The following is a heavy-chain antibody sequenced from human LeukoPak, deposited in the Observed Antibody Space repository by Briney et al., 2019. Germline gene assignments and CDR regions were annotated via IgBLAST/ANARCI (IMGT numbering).Heavy chain of an antibody. CDR3: AREVAPTGYCSSTSCYQGWFDP. CDR1: GYTFTSYG. J-gene: IGHJ5*02. V-gene: IGHV1-18*01. Sequence: ASVKVSCKASGYTFTSYGISWVRQAPGQGLEWMGWISAYNGNTNYAQKLQGRVTMTTDTSTSTAYMELRSLRSDDTAVYYCAREVAPTGYCSSTSCYQGWFDPWGQGTLVTVSS. D-gene: IGHD2-2*01. CDR2: ISAYNGNT.